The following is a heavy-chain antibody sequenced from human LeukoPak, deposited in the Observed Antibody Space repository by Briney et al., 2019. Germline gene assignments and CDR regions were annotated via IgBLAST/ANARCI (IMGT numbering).Heavy chain of an antibody. D-gene: IGHD2-2*01. Sequence: GSLRLSCAASGFTFSSYAMHWVRQAPGKGLEWVAVISYDGSNKYYADSVKGRFTISRDNSKNTLYLQMNSLRAEDTAVYYCARYRCSSTSCFVDYWGQGTLVTVSS. CDR3: ARYRCSSTSCFVDY. J-gene: IGHJ4*02. CDR2: ISYDGSNK. V-gene: IGHV3-30-3*01. CDR1: GFTFSSYA.